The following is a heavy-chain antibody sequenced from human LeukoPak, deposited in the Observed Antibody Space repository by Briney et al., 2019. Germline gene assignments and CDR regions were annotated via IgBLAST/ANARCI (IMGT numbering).Heavy chain of an antibody. J-gene: IGHJ4*02. Sequence: GGSLRLSCAASGFTFSSCAMSWVRQAPGKGLEWVSAISGSGGRPYYADSVKGRFTISRDNSKNTLYLQMNSLRAEDTAVYYCARHPEPGYCSSTSCHESYFDYWGQGTLVTVSP. CDR2: ISGSGGRP. CDR1: GFTFSSCA. D-gene: IGHD2-2*01. V-gene: IGHV3-23*01. CDR3: ARHPEPGYCSSTSCHESYFDY.